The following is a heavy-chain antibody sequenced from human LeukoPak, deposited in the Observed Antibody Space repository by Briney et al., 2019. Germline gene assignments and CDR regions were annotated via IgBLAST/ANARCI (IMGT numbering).Heavy chain of an antibody. CDR3: ARAPAARGWFDP. V-gene: IGHV4-59*01. CDR1: GGSISSYY. J-gene: IGHJ5*02. Sequence: SETLSLTCTVSGGSISSYYWSSIRQPPGKGLEWIGYIYYSGSTNYNPSLKRRVTISVDTSKNQLSLKLSSVTAADTAVYYCARAPAARGWFDPWGQGTLVTVSS. D-gene: IGHD6-6*01. CDR2: IYYSGST.